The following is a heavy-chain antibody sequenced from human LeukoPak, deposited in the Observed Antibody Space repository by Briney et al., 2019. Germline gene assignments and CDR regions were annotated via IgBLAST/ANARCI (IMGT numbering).Heavy chain of an antibody. J-gene: IGHJ6*04. V-gene: IGHV3-48*03. CDR3: TKETPQMDV. CDR1: GFTFSSYE. D-gene: IGHD2-15*01. CDR2: ISSSGNTV. Sequence: PGGSLTLSCAASGFTFSSYEMNWVRQAPGQGLEWVAYISSSGNTVHYAGSVKGRFTISRDNAKNSLYLQMNRLRAEDTAVYYCTKETPQMDVWGKGTTVTVSS.